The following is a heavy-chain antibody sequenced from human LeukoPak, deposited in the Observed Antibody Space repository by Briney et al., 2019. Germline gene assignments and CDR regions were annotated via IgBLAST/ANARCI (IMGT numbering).Heavy chain of an antibody. J-gene: IGHJ3*02. CDR1: GFTFSSYS. CDR2: ISSSSSYI. Sequence: GGSLRLSCAASGFTFSSYSMNWVRQAPGKGLEWVSSISSSSSYIYYADSVKGRFTISRDNAKNSLYLQMNSLRAEDTAVYYCARDREHYDILTGPGAFDTWGQGTMVTVSS. D-gene: IGHD3-9*01. V-gene: IGHV3-21*01. CDR3: ARDREHYDILTGPGAFDT.